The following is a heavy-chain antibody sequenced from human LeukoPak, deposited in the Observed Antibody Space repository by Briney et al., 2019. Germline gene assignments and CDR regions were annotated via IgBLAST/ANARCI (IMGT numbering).Heavy chain of an antibody. J-gene: IGHJ4*02. CDR1: GFTFSSYA. V-gene: IGHV3-49*04. D-gene: IGHD3-16*02. CDR3: TRDYQNEY. CDR2: VRGKVNGETT. Sequence: GGSLRLSCAASGFTFSSYAMTWVRQTPGKGLEWVGFVRGKVNGETTLYAASVEGRFTITRDDSKSVVYLQMNSLKTEDTGVYYCTRDYQNEYWGQGTLVTVSS.